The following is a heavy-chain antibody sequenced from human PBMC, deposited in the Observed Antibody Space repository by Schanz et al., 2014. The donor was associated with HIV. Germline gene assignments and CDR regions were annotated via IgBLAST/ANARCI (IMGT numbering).Heavy chain of an antibody. CDR1: DYSLTTSG. J-gene: IGHJ6*02. CDR2: INPNSGGT. CDR3: ASDLSVYSSSSSV. V-gene: IGHV1-2*02. Sequence: QVQLEQSGGEARKPGASVKVSCKASDYSLTTSGFTWVRQAAGQGLEWMGWINPNSGGTNYAQKFQGRVAMTRDTSISTAYMELSRLRSDDTAVYYCASDLSVYSSSSSVWGQGTTVTVSS. D-gene: IGHD6-13*01.